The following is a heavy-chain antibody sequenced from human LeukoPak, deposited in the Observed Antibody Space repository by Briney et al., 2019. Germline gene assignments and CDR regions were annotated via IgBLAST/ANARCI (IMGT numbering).Heavy chain of an antibody. V-gene: IGHV4-59*01. Sequence: SETLSLTCTVSGGSISSYYWSWIRQPPGKGLEWIGYIYYSGNTNYNPSLKSRVSISVDTSKNQFSLRLTSVTAADTAVYYCARSLWFGESSDAFYIWGQGTMVTVSS. CDR1: GGSISSYY. D-gene: IGHD3-10*01. J-gene: IGHJ3*02. CDR3: ARSLWFGESSDAFYI. CDR2: IYYSGNT.